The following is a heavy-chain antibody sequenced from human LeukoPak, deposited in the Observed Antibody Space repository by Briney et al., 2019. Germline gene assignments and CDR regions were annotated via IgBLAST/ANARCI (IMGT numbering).Heavy chain of an antibody. CDR2: ISKDGSST. J-gene: IGHJ4*02. D-gene: IGHD1-26*01. V-gene: IGHV3-74*01. Sequence: PGGSLRLSCAASGFTFSSYWMHWVCQAPGKGLVWVSRISKDGSSTYYADSVKGRFTISRDNAKNTLYLQMNSLRAEDTAVYYCARDEVGVGATHDYWGQGTLVTVSS. CDR3: ARDEVGVGATHDY. CDR1: GFTFSSYW.